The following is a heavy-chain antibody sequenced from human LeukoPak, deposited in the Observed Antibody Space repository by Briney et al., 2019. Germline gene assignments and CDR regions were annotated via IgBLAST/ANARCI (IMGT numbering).Heavy chain of an antibody. J-gene: IGHJ4*02. CDR2: IYTSGST. Sequence: SETLSLTCTVSGGSISSYYWSWIRQPAGKGLEWIGRIYTSGSTNYNPSLKSRVTISVVTSKNQFSLKLSSVTAADTAVYYCARGPKYYYGSGSYRTYYFDYWGQGTLVTVSS. D-gene: IGHD3-10*01. V-gene: IGHV4-4*07. CDR3: ARGPKYYYGSGSYRTYYFDY. CDR1: GGSISSYY.